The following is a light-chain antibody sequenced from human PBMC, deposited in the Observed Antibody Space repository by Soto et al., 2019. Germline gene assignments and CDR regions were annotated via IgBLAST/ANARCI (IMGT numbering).Light chain of an antibody. CDR3: CSYSGSFAL. Sequence: QSALTQPRSVSGSPGQSVAISCTGTSSDVGGYNSVSWYQHHPGKAPKLLIYEVIKRPSGVPDRFSGSKSGNTASLTISGLQAEDEADYYCCSYSGSFALFGGGTKLTVL. CDR2: EVI. V-gene: IGLV2-11*01. J-gene: IGLJ3*02. CDR1: SSDVGGYNS.